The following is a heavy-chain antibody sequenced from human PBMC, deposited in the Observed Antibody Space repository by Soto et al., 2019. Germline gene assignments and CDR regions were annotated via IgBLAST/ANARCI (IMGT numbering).Heavy chain of an antibody. CDR3: ARARGVRFLEWSFDY. CDR2: IYYSGST. D-gene: IGHD3-3*01. V-gene: IGHV4-59*01. CDR1: GGSISSYY. Sequence: LTCTVSGGSISSYYWSWIRQPPGKGLEWIGYIYYSGSTNYNPSLKSRVTISVDTSKNQFSLKLSSVTAADTAVYYCARARGVRFLEWSFDYWGQGTLVTVSS. J-gene: IGHJ4*02.